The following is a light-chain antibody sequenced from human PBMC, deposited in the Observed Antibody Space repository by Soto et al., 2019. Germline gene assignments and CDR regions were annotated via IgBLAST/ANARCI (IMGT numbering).Light chain of an antibody. CDR1: NSDIGAYHY. V-gene: IGLV2-14*03. J-gene: IGLJ3*02. Sequence: QSVLTQPASVSGSPGQSITIFCAGSNSDIGAYHYVSWYQQHPGEAPRLIIYDVNYRPSGVSHRFSGSKSDNTASLTISGLQAEGEADYYCSSFTSSATLVFGGGTKVTVL. CDR2: DVN. CDR3: SSFTSSATLV.